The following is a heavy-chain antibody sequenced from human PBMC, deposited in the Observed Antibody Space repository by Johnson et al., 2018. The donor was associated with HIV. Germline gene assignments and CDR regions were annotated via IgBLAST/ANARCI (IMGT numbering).Heavy chain of an antibody. CDR3: TTIYYDFWTGYLSDAFDI. CDR2: SRSKTDGGTT. Sequence: VQLVESGGGLVQPGGSLRLSCAASGITFSNSWMSWVRQAPGKWLEWVGRSRSKTDGGTTDYAAPVKGRFSISRDDSKNTLYLQMNSLKTEDTAMYYCTTIYYDFWTGYLSDAFDIWGQGTMVTVSS. V-gene: IGHV3-15*01. D-gene: IGHD3-3*01. J-gene: IGHJ3*02. CDR1: GITFSNSW.